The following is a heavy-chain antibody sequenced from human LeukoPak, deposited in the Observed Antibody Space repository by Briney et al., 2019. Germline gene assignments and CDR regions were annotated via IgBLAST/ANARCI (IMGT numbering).Heavy chain of an antibody. CDR2: FNHSGST. V-gene: IGHV4-34*01. D-gene: IGHD2-15*01. J-gene: IGHJ5*02. Sequence: KPSETLSLTCAVYVGSFSFYYWSWIRQPPGKGLEWIGAFNHSGSTSSNPSLKSRVTISVDTSKNRFSLKLSSVTAADTAVYYCGRNYGCSGGSCYPNSRGGFDPGGEGTLVTVSS. CDR1: VGSFSFYY. CDR3: GRNYGCSGGSCYPNSRGGFDP.